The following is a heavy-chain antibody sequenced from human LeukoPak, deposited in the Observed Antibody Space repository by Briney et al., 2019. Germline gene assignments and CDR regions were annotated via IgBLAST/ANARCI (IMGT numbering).Heavy chain of an antibody. CDR2: MNPNSGNT. CDR1: GYTFTSYD. CDR3: ARALEGSGSYYYYYYMDV. D-gene: IGHD3-10*01. J-gene: IGHJ6*03. V-gene: IGHV1-8*01. Sequence: ASVKVSCKASGYTFTSYDINWVRQATGQGLEWMGWMNPNSGNTGYAQKFQGRVTITADKSTSTAYMELSSLRSEDTAVYYCARALEGSGSYYYYYYMDVWGKGTTVTVSS.